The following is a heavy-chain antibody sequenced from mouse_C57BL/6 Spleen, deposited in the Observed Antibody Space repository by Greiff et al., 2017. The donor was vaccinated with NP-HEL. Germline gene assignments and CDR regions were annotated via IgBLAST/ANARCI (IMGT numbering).Heavy chain of an antibody. Sequence: QVQLQQSGAELVRPGASVKLSCKASGYTFTDYYINWVKQRPGQGLEWIARIYPGSGNTYYNEKFKGKATLTAEKSSSTAYMQLSSLTSEDSAVYFCARDLRGYAMDYWGQGTSVTVSS. CDR1: GYTFTDYY. V-gene: IGHV1-76*01. CDR3: ARDLRGYAMDY. J-gene: IGHJ4*01. CDR2: IYPGSGNT.